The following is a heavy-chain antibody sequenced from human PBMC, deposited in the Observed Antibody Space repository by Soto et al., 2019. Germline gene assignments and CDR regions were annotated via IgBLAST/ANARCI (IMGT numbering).Heavy chain of an antibody. CDR3: AREEVVGARNFDY. J-gene: IGHJ4*02. CDR2: IYPGGGAT. Sequence: QVQLVQSGAEVAKPGASVKVSCKASGTTFTINYFHWLRQAPGQGLEWMGLIYPGGGATLYAQNFQGRVTMTSDTSTTTVYMELTSLRSEDAAMYYCAREEVVGARNFDYWGQGTLVTVSS. D-gene: IGHD1-26*01. V-gene: IGHV1-46*01. CDR1: GTTFTINY.